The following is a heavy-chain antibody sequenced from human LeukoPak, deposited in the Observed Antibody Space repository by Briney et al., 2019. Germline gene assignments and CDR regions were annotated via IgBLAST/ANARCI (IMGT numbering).Heavy chain of an antibody. CDR1: GFAFSTEN. J-gene: IGHJ4*02. CDR3: VRSGAFGAHNY. D-gene: IGHD4/OR15-4a*01. V-gene: IGHV3-48*01. Sequence: GGSLRLSCAASGFAFSTENMNWARQGPGKGLEWVSYISTGGGTIYYADSVKGRFSISRDNAKNSLYLQMNSLRAEDTAVYYCVRSGAFGAHNYWGQGTLVTVSS. CDR2: ISTGGGTI.